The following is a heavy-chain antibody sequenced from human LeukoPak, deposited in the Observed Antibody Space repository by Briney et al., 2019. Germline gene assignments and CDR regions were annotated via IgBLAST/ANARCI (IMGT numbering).Heavy chain of an antibody. CDR1: GFTFSSYA. D-gene: IGHD5-18*01. J-gene: IGHJ4*02. CDR2: ISGSGAST. Sequence: GGSLRLSCAASGFTFSSYAMNWVRQAPGKGLEWVSTISGSGASTYYADSVKGRFTISRDNSKNTLYLQMNSLRAEDTAVYYCAKSPRIQLGSSSHYWGQGTLVTVSS. CDR3: AKSPRIQLGSSSHY. V-gene: IGHV3-23*01.